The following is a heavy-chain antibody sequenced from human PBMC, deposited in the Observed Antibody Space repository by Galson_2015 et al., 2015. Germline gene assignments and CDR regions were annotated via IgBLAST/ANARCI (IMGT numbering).Heavy chain of an antibody. CDR1: GGTFSSYA. CDR3: ASDCVGELSSYVA. D-gene: IGHD3-16*02. CDR2: FIPIFGTA. V-gene: IGHV1-69*13. J-gene: IGHJ5*02. Sequence: QSGAEVKKPGASVKVSCKASGGTFSSYAISWVRQAPGQGLEWMGGFIPIFGTANYAQKFQGRVTITADEYTSTAYMELSSLRSEDTAVYYWASDCVGELSSYVAWGQGTLVPVSS.